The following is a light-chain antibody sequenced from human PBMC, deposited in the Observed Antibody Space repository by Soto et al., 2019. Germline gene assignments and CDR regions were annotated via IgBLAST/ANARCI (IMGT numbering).Light chain of an antibody. CDR1: QTLSNR. V-gene: IGKV3-11*01. CDR2: VTS. CDR3: HQRQSRPRT. J-gene: IGKJ1*01. Sequence: EIVLTQSPATLSSFPGDRVTLSCRASQTLSNRLAWYQHKPGQAPRLLIYVTSNSATGIPARFSGSGSGTDYTLTISSLEPEDSAVYYCHQRQSRPRTFGQGTKVEIK.